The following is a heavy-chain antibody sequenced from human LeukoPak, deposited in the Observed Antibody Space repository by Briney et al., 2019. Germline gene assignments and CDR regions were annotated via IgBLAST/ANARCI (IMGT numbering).Heavy chain of an antibody. J-gene: IGHJ5*02. CDR1: GGSISSYY. V-gene: IGHV4-4*07. CDR3: ARENPSDIVVVVAATKPAFDP. Sequence: SETLSLTCTVSGGSISSYYWSWIRQPAGKGLEWIGRIYTSGSTNYNPSLKSRVTMSVDTSKNQFSLKLSSVTAADTAVYYCARENPSDIVVVVAATKPAFDPWGQGTLVTVSS. D-gene: IGHD2-15*01. CDR2: IYTSGST.